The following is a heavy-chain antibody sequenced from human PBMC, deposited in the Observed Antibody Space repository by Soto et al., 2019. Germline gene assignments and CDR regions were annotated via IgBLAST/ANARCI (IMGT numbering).Heavy chain of an antibody. Sequence: QVQLVESGGGVVQPGRSLRLSCAASGFTFSSYGMHWVRQAPGKGLEWVAVTSDDENKKYYADSVKGRFTISRDNSKNTLYLQMNSLRAEDTAVYYCAKDDYGLSYWGQGTLVTVSS. J-gene: IGHJ4*02. CDR2: TSDDENKK. CDR3: AKDDYGLSY. V-gene: IGHV3-30*18. CDR1: GFTFSSYG. D-gene: IGHD4-17*01.